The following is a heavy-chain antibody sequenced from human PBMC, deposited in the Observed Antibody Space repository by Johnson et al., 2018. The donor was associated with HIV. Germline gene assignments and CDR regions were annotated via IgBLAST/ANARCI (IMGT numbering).Heavy chain of an antibody. V-gene: IGHV3-7*01. D-gene: IGHD6-25*01. CDR2: IKQDGSEK. Sequence: EQLVESGGGVVRPGGSLRLSCAASGFTFSSYWMSWVRQAPGKGLEWVANIKQDGSEKYYVDSVKGRFTISRDNAKNSLYLQMNSLRAEDTAVYYCARVGAAGVDAFDIWGQGTMVTVSS. J-gene: IGHJ3*02. CDR3: ARVGAAGVDAFDI. CDR1: GFTFSSYW.